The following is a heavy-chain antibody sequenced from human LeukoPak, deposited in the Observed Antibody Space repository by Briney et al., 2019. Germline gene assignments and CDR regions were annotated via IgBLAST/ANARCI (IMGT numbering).Heavy chain of an antibody. V-gene: IGHV3-7*01. J-gene: IGHJ4*02. Sequence: QSGGSLRLSCAASEFTFSSDWMSWVRQAPGRGLEWVASIKQDGSDKYYVDSVKGRFTISRDNAKKSLYLQMNSMRAEDTAVYYCASRGSYVDYWGQGTLVTVSS. D-gene: IGHD3-16*01. CDR1: EFTFSSDW. CDR3: ASRGSYVDY. CDR2: IKQDGSDK.